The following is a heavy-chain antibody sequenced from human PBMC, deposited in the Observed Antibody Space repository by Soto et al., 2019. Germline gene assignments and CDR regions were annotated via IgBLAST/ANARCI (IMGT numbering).Heavy chain of an antibody. CDR2: IYYSGST. Sequence: QVQLQESGPGLVKPSQTLSLTCTVSGGSISSGGYYWSWIGQHPGKGLEWIGYIYYSGSTYYNPSLKSQVNRSVDTAKNQSSLKLSSVTAADTAVYYCARTTVTMLYFDYWGKGTLVTVSS. V-gene: IGHV4-31*01. D-gene: IGHD4-17*01. CDR3: ARTTVTMLYFDY. J-gene: IGHJ4*02. CDR1: GGSISSGGYY.